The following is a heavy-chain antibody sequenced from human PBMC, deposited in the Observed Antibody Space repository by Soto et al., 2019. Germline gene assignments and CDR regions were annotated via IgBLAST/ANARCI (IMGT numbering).Heavy chain of an antibody. D-gene: IGHD1-20*01. CDR3: VKDRMDHNSVWDPFDI. V-gene: IGHV3-23*01. Sequence: GEPLRLSCTASGFNFSIFAMSWVRQAPGRGLEWVSSIGGGDHDRYYTDSVRGRFTISRDNSKNTVFLQMNSLRAEDTAIYYCVKDRMDHNSVWDPFDIWGQGTMVTVSS. J-gene: IGHJ3*02. CDR1: GFNFSIFA. CDR2: IGGGDHDR.